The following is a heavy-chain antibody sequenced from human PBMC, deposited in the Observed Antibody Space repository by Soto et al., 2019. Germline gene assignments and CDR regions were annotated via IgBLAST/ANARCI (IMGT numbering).Heavy chain of an antibody. Sequence: EVQLLESGGGLVQPGGSLRLSCAASGFTFSNYDMRWLRQARGKGLEWVSTISGSGDGTYYADSVKGRFTISRDNSKNTVFLQMNSLRAEDTAIYYCAAKPRAISLPWGQGTLVTVSS. CDR2: ISGSGDGT. D-gene: IGHD3-3*02. J-gene: IGHJ5*02. V-gene: IGHV3-23*01. CDR3: AAKPRAISLP. CDR1: GFTFSNYD.